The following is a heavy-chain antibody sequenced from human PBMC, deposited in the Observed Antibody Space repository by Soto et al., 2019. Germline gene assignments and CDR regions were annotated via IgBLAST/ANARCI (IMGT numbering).Heavy chain of an antibody. V-gene: IGHV4-59*01. CDR2: IYHRGNT. Sequence: SETLSLTCTVSGGSITSYFWTWIRQPPGKGLEWIGYIYHRGNTNYNPSLKSRVTFSVDTSKNQFSLKLSSVTAADTAVYYCARDKYYDSTGTFDFWGQGPLVTVSS. J-gene: IGHJ4*02. CDR3: ARDKYYDSTGTFDF. D-gene: IGHD3-22*01. CDR1: GGSITSYF.